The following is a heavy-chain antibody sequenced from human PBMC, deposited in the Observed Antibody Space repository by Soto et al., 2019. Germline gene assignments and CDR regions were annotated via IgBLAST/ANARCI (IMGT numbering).Heavy chain of an antibody. J-gene: IGHJ4*02. CDR2: ISSTGTSM. CDR3: ARETHFIDY. CDR1: GFTFSSYE. V-gene: IGHV3-48*03. Sequence: VQLVESGGDLVQPGGSLRLSCAASGFTFSSYEMNWVRQAPGKGLEWVSYISSTGTSMDYADSVKGRFTISRDNAKNSLHMQLNSLRDEDTAVYYWARETHFIDYWGQGTLVSVSA.